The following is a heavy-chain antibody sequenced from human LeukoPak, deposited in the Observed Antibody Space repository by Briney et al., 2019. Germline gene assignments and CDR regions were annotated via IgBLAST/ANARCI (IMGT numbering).Heavy chain of an antibody. CDR2: IKYDGSNT. CDR1: GFTFISYW. Sequence: PGGSLRHSCAASGFTFISYWMHWVRQAPGKGLVWVSHIKYDGSNTNYADSVKGRFTIARDNAKNTLYLQMNSLRAEDTAVYSCARTRYTNAYDSWGQGTLLPVSS. J-gene: IGHJ5*01. D-gene: IGHD3-16*01. CDR3: ARTRYTNAYDS. V-gene: IGHV3-74*01.